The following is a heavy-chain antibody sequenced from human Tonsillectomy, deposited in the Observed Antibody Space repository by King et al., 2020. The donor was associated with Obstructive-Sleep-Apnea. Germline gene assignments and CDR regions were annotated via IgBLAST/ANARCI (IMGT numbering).Heavy chain of an antibody. J-gene: IGHJ4*02. CDR1: VFTFSSDA. CDR3: AKVDTAMAPGPFDY. V-gene: IGHV3-23*04. D-gene: IGHD5-18*01. Sequence: VQLVESGGGLVHPGGSLRLSCAASVFTFSSDAMSWVRPAPRKGLECGSALSGSGGVTYFADSVKGRFTISRANSKNTLYLQMNSLRAEDTAVYYCAKVDTAMAPGPFDYWGQGTLVTVSS. CDR2: LSGSGGVT.